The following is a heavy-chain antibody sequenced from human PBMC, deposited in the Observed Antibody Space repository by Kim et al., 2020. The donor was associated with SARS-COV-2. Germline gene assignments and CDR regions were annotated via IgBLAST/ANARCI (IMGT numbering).Heavy chain of an antibody. CDR2: VYYSGST. Sequence: SETLSLTCSVSGGSITNLYWSWIRQPPGKGPEWIGYVYYSGSTNYSPFLKSRVSISVDTSKNQFSLKLRSVTASDTAVYSCARGPYGSALNFDSWGRGTLVTVSS. CDR3: ARGPYGSALNFDS. V-gene: IGHV4-59*11. D-gene: IGHD6-25*01. J-gene: IGHJ4*02. CDR1: GGSITNLY.